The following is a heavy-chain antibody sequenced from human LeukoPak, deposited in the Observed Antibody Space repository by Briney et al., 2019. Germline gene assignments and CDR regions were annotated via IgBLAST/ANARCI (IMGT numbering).Heavy chain of an antibody. D-gene: IGHD6-19*01. Sequence: PGGSLTLSCAASGFTFSSYAMSWVRQAPGKGLEWVSAISGSGGSTYYADSVKGRFTISRDNSKNTLYLQMNSLRAEDTAVYYCAKAISGRYKKPLPAEYFQHWGQGTLVSVFS. CDR2: ISGSGGST. CDR3: AKAISGRYKKPLPAEYFQH. CDR1: GFTFSSYA. J-gene: IGHJ1*01. V-gene: IGHV3-23*01.